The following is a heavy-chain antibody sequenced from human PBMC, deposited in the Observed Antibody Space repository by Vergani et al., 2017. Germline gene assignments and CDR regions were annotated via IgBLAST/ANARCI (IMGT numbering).Heavy chain of an antibody. J-gene: IGHJ2*01. CDR2: IHNSGKT. CDR3: ARSQGDYWYFDL. Sequence: QVRLEESGPGLVKPSETLSLTCTVSGDSIGSGFYWAWIRQSPGEGLQWLTSIHNSGKTYHNPSLKSRVSVSLDTSNNRFSLNLTSVTATDTAVYYCARSQGDYWYFDLWGPGSLVTVSS. CDR1: GDSIGSGFY. D-gene: IGHD2-21*01. V-gene: IGHV4-38-2*02.